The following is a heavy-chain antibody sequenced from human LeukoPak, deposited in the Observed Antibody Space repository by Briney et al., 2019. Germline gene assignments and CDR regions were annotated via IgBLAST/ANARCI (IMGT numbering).Heavy chain of an antibody. CDR2: IKSDGSTT. CDR3: ARRAAALDAFDI. CDR1: GFTFSTYI. Sequence: GGSLRLSCAASGFTFSTYIMNWVRQTPGKGLVWVSRIKSDGSTTTYADSVKGRFTISRDNAKNTLCLQMNSLRAEDTAVYYCARRAAALDAFDIWGQGQWSPSLQ. D-gene: IGHD6-13*01. V-gene: IGHV3-74*01. J-gene: IGHJ3*02.